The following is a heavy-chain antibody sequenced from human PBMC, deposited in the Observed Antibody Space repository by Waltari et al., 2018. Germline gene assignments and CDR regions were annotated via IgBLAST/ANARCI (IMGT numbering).Heavy chain of an antibody. Sequence: EVHLVESGGGVVQPGGSLRLSCAASGFPFSKYWIYWVRQAPGKDPVWVARINKDASVIRYADTVKGRVTISRDNAKKMVFLQMNSLRVEDTAVYYGVSTGDSGFWGQGTLVTVSS. V-gene: IGHV3-74*01. CDR1: GFPFSKYW. D-gene: IGHD2-21*02. CDR2: INKDASVI. CDR3: VSTGDSGF. J-gene: IGHJ4*02.